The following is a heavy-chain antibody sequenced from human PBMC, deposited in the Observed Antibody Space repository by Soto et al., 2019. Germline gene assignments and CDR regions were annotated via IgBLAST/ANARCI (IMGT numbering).Heavy chain of an antibody. D-gene: IGHD3-22*01. J-gene: IGHJ4*02. CDR3: AKDLGYYDSSGYE. V-gene: IGHV3-30*18. CDR2: ISYDGSNK. Sequence: QVQLVESGGGVVQPGRSLRLSCAASGFTFSSYGMHWVRQAPGKGLEWVAVISYDGSNKYYADSVKGRFTISRDNSKNTLYLQTNSLRAEDTAVYYCAKDLGYYDSSGYEWGQGTLVTVSS. CDR1: GFTFSSYG.